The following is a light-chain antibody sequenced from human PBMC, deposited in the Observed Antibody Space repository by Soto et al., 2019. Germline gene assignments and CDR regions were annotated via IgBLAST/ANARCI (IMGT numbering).Light chain of an antibody. CDR1: SSNIGSNF. J-gene: IGLJ3*02. CDR2: RNN. Sequence: QSVLTQPPSASGTPGQRVPISCPGSSSNIGSNFVFWYQQLPGTAPKLLIYRNNQRPSGVPDRFSGSKSGTSASLAISGLRSEDEADYYCVSWDNSLSGWVFGGGTKLTVL. V-gene: IGLV1-47*01. CDR3: VSWDNSLSGWV.